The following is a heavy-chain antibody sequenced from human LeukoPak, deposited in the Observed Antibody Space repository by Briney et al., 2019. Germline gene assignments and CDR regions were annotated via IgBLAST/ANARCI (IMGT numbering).Heavy chain of an antibody. CDR2: ISGSGGST. J-gene: IGHJ4*02. CDR1: GFTFSSYA. CDR3: VEGYRRPDY. D-gene: IGHD3-3*01. V-gene: IGHV3-23*01. Sequence: GGSLRLSCAASGFTFSSYAMSWVRQAPGKGLEWVSAISGSGGSTYYADSVKGRFTIPRDNSKNMLYLQMHSLRAEDTAVYYCVEGYRRPDYWGQGTLVTVSS.